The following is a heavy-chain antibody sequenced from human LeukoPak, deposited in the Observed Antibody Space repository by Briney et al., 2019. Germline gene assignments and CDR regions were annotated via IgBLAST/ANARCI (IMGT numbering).Heavy chain of an antibody. Sequence: SETLSLTCTVSGGSISSYYWSWIRQPPGKGLEWIGYIYYSGSTNYNPSLKSRVTISVDTSKNQFSLKLSSVTAADTAVYYCARGHVEDIVVVPAADRGQGTLVTVSS. D-gene: IGHD2-2*01. CDR2: IYYSGST. CDR1: GGSISSYY. V-gene: IGHV4-59*01. CDR3: ARGHVEDIVVVPAAD. J-gene: IGHJ4*02.